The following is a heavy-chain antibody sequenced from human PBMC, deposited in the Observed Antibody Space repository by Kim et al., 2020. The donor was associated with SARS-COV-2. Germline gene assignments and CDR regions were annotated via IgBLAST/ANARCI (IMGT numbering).Heavy chain of an antibody. CDR2: TIPMFGTA. D-gene: IGHD3-22*01. CDR1: GGSFSSYS. Sequence: SVKVSCKASGGSFSSYSFSWVRQAPGLGLKWMGATIPMFGTAKYAQKFQGTVTITADEATNTVFLELSSLTSDDTAVYYCARDPAFVMSTGYFFDLWGQGTLVIVSS. V-gene: IGHV1-69*13. CDR3: ARDPAFVMSTGYFFDL. J-gene: IGHJ5*02.